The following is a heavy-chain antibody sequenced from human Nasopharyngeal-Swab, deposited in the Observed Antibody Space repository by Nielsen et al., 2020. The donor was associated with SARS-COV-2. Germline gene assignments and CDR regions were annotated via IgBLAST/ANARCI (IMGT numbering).Heavy chain of an antibody. V-gene: IGHV3-48*03. CDR3: ARDQGRYSSGWYLDY. CDR1: GFTFSSYE. D-gene: IGHD6-19*01. CDR2: ISSSGSTI. J-gene: IGHJ4*02. Sequence: GGSLRLSCAASGFTFSSYEMNWVRQAPGKGLEWVSYISSSGSTIYYADPVKGRFTISRDNAKNSLYLQMNSLRAEDTAVYYCARDQGRYSSGWYLDYWGQGTLVTVSS.